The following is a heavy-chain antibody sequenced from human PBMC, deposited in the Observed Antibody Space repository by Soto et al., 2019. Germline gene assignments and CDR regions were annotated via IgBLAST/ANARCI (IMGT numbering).Heavy chain of an antibody. CDR2: IYSAGST. V-gene: IGHV3-66*04. CDR3: AIPPAMANDADCFAP. J-gene: IGHJ5*02. Sequence: EVQVVESGGGLVQPGGSLRLSCAASGFIVSSSYMSWVRQAPGKGLEWVAGIYSAGSTYYADSVKGRFTIYRDSSKNTPYRLMDSLGCEDRAVDYCAIPPAMANDADCFAPWGQGTLVTVSS. CDR1: GFIVSSSY. D-gene: IGHD1-1*01.